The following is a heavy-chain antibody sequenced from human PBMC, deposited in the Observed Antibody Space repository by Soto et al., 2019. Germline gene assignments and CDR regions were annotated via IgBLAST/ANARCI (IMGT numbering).Heavy chain of an antibody. D-gene: IGHD3-10*01. CDR1: GDTFNFYT. CDR2: IIPMLGMS. Sequence: QVQLVQSGAEVKKPGSSVKVSCKASGDTFNFYTISWVRQAPGQGLEWMGRIIPMLGMSNYAQKFQERVTIIADKSTSTAYMPLSSLSSEDTAIYYCATSYGSGSRPFDYWGQGTLVTVSS. CDR3: ATSYGSGSRPFDY. J-gene: IGHJ4*02. V-gene: IGHV1-69*02.